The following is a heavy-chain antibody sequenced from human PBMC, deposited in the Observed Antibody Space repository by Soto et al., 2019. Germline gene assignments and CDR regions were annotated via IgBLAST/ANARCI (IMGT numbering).Heavy chain of an antibody. Sequence: EVPLVESGGGLVKPGGSLRLSGAASGFTFSSYSMNWARQAPGKGLEWVSSISSSSSYIYYADPVKGRFTISRDNAKNSLDLQMNSLRAEDTAVYYCARVMRGIAAAGIYYFDYWGQGTLVTVSS. J-gene: IGHJ4*02. CDR2: ISSSSSYI. D-gene: IGHD6-13*01. CDR3: ARVMRGIAAAGIYYFDY. V-gene: IGHV3-21*01. CDR1: GFTFSSYS.